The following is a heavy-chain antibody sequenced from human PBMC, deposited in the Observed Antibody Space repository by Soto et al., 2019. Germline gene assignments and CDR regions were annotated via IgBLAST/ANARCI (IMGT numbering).Heavy chain of an antibody. J-gene: IGHJ4*02. CDR1: GFIFSNNG. CDR3: TIVRVADTALDR. CDR2: MSFVGSDT. V-gene: IGHV3-30*03. D-gene: IGHD5-18*01. Sequence: QVQLVESGGGVVQPGRSLRLYCVGSGFIFSNNGMHWVLQTPGKGLEWVAFMSFVGSDTFYADSVKGRFTISRDNSKNTLFLHMSNLRAEETAMYDCTIVRVADTALDRRGQGTIGTVSS.